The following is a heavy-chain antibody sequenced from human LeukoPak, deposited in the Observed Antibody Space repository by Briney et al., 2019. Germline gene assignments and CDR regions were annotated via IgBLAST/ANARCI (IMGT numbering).Heavy chain of an antibody. J-gene: IGHJ5*02. CDR1: GSTFSSYA. Sequence: QPGGSLRLSCAASGSTFSSYAMSWVRQAPGKGLEWVSGISSRGDITLYADSVKGRFTISRDNAKNTLYLQMDSLRAEDTAVYYCAKSFERGASPFDPWGQGTLLTVSS. CDR2: ISSRGDIT. V-gene: IGHV3-23*01. D-gene: IGHD4/OR15-4a*01. CDR3: AKSFERGASPFDP.